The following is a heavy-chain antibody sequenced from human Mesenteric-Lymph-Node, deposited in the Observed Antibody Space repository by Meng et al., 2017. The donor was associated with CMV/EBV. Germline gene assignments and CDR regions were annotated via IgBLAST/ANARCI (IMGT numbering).Heavy chain of an antibody. CDR3: AREHAAAHYYGLDV. CDR2: VFYSETT. CDR1: GGSITSTAYY. V-gene: IGHV4-31*02. J-gene: IGHJ6*02. D-gene: IGHD2-15*01. Sequence: SGGSITSTAYYWTWIRQHPGKGLEYIGFVFYSETTYYNPSLRGRVSISLDTSKNQFSLTLRSVTAADTAVYYCAREHAAAHYYGLDVWGQGTTVTVSS.